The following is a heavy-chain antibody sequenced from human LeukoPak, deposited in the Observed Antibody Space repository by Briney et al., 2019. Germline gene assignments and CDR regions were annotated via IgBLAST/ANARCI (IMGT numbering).Heavy chain of an antibody. V-gene: IGHV3-11*03. CDR1: GFTFSDYY. Sequence: PGGSLRLSCAASGFTFSDYYMSWIRQAPGKGLEWVSHISSFSSFRSYADSVKGRFTISRDNAKNSLYLQVNSLRAEDTAVYYCARPTIAAAGNFEYWGQGTLVTVSS. CDR3: ARPTIAAAGNFEY. D-gene: IGHD6-13*01. J-gene: IGHJ4*02. CDR2: ISSFSSFR.